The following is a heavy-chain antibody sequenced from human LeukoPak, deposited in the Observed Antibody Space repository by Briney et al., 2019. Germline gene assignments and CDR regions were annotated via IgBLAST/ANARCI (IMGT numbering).Heavy chain of an antibody. D-gene: IGHD3-9*01. Sequence: ASVKVSCKVSGYTLTELFMHWVRQAPGKGLEWMGGFDPEDGETIYAQKFQGRVTMTEDTSTDTAYMELSSLRSEDTAVYYCATHNDILLYFDYWGQGTLVTVSS. CDR1: GYTLTELF. CDR3: ATHNDILLYFDY. V-gene: IGHV1-24*01. CDR2: FDPEDGET. J-gene: IGHJ4*02.